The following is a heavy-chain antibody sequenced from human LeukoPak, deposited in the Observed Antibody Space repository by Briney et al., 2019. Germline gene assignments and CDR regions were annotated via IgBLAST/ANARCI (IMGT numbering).Heavy chain of an antibody. CDR3: TTDRYCSSTSGYDY. Sequence: GGSLRLSWGASGFTFSNAWMCWVRQAPGKGLEWVGRIKSKTDGGTTDYAAPVKGRFTISRDDSKNTLYLQMNSLKTEDTAVYYCTTDRYCSSTSGYDYWGQGTLVTVSS. CDR1: GFTFSNAW. D-gene: IGHD2-2*01. J-gene: IGHJ4*02. V-gene: IGHV3-15*01. CDR2: IKSKTDGGTT.